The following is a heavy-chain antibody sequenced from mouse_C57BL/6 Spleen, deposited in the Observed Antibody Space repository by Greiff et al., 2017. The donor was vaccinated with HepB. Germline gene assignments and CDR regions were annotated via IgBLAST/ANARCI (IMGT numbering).Heavy chain of an antibody. D-gene: IGHD4-1*01. CDR1: GYAFSSSW. V-gene: IGHV1-82*01. J-gene: IGHJ2*01. Sequence: QVQLQQSGPELVKPGASVKISCKASGYAFSSSWMNWVKQRPGKGLEWIGRIYPGDGDTNYNGKFKGKATLTADKSSSTAYMQLSSLTSEDSAVYFCAREKTGTLNYWGQGTTLTVSS. CDR2: IYPGDGDT. CDR3: AREKTGTLNY.